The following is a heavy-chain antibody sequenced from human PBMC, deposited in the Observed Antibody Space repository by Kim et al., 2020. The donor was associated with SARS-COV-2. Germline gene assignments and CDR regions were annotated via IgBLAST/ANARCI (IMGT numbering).Heavy chain of an antibody. V-gene: IGHV3-7*03. Sequence: GGSLRLSCAASGFTFFRYWMSWVRQAPGKGLEWVANIKQDGSEKYYVDSVKGRFTISRDNAKNSLYLQMNSLRAEDTAVYYCARDQGWLAHFDYWGQGTLVTVSS. CDR1: GFTFFRYW. CDR2: IKQDGSEK. CDR3: ARDQGWLAHFDY. D-gene: IGHD6-19*01. J-gene: IGHJ4*02.